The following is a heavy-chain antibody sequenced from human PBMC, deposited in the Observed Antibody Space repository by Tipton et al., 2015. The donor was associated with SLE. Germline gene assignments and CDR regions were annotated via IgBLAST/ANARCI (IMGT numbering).Heavy chain of an antibody. CDR2: IYFDGTT. CDR1: GGSISSYY. Sequence: LRLSCTVSGGSISSYYWSWIRQPPEKGLEWIGYIYFDGTTKYNPPLESRLTMSVDSPKNQVSLQLNAVTAADTAVYYCAAYPLSRGPLLDGFYIWGQGTMVTVSS. J-gene: IGHJ3*02. V-gene: IGHV4-59*01. D-gene: IGHD2/OR15-2a*01. CDR3: AAYPLSRGPLLDGFYI.